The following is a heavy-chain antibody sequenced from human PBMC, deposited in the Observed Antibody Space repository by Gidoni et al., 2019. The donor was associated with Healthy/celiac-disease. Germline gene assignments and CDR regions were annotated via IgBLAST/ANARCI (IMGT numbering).Heavy chain of an antibody. V-gene: IGHV4-59*01. CDR3: ARYSYYYDSSGYYHNWYFDL. CDR1: GGSNSSSY. J-gene: IGHJ2*01. D-gene: IGHD3-22*01. Sequence: QVQLQESGPGLVKPSETLSLTCPVLGGSNSSSYWTWIRQPPGKGLELIGYIYYSGSTNYTPSLKSRVTISVDTSKNQFSLKLSSVTAADTAVYYCARYSYYYDSSGYYHNWYFDLWGRGTLVTVSS. CDR2: IYYSGST.